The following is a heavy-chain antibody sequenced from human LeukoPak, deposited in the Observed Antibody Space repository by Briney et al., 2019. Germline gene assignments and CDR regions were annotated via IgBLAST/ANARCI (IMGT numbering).Heavy chain of an antibody. CDR2: IYYSGST. CDR1: GGSISSSSYY. CDR3: ARSSELVQRGWFDP. D-gene: IGHD6-13*01. Sequence: SETLSLTCTVSGGSISSSSYYWGWIRQPPGKGLEWIGSIYYSGSTYYNPSLKSRVTISVDTSKNQFSLKLSSVTAADTAVYYCARSSELVQRGWFDPWGQGTLVTVSS. V-gene: IGHV4-39*07. J-gene: IGHJ5*02.